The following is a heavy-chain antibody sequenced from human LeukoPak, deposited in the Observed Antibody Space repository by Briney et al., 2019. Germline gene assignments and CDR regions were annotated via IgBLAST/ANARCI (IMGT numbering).Heavy chain of an antibody. CDR3: AKGGSYGDYPPAY. CDR1: GFTFTKFW. J-gene: IGHJ4*02. D-gene: IGHD4-17*01. V-gene: IGHV3-23*01. Sequence: GGSLRLSCEASGFTFTKFWMSWVRQAPGKGLEWVSAISGSGGSTYYADSVKGRFTISRDNSKNTLYLQMNSLRAEDTAVYYCAKGGSYGDYPPAYWGQGTLVTVSS. CDR2: ISGSGGST.